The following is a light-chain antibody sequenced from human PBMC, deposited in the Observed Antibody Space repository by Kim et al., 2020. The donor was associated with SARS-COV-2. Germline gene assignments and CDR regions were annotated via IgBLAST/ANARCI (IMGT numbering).Light chain of an antibody. CDR3: NARDSSGNHVV. Sequence: LGLAVRIRAPGNSLRSYYASWYQQKPGQAPVLVIYGKNNRPSGIPYRFSGSSSGNAASLTITGAQAEDEADYYCNARDSSGNHVVFGGGTQLTVL. J-gene: IGLJ2*01. V-gene: IGLV3-19*01. CDR2: GKN. CDR1: SLRSYY.